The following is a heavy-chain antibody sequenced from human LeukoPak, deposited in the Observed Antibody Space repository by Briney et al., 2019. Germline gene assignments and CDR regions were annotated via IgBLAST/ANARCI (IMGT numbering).Heavy chain of an antibody. V-gene: IGHV3-30*02. CDR3: TRGDGDYAELDAFDI. D-gene: IGHD4-17*01. Sequence: GGSLRLSCAASGFTFGSYGMHWVRQAPGKGLEWVAFIRYDGSNKYYADSVKGRFTISRDNSKNTLYLQMNSLKTEDTAVYYCTRGDGDYAELDAFDIWGQGTMVTVSS. CDR2: IRYDGSNK. J-gene: IGHJ3*02. CDR1: GFTFGSYG.